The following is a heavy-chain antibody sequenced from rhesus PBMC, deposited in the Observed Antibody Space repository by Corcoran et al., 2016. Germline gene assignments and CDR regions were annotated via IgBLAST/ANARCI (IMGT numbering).Heavy chain of an antibody. CDR2: IIYTGGST. V-gene: IGHV3S18*01. CDR1: GFSFSAYY. CDR3: ARDLDYSGSLFDY. D-gene: IGHD3-16*01. J-gene: IGHJ4*01. Sequence: EVQLVESGGGLAKPGGSLSLSCAASGFSFSAYYMSWVRQAPGTGLEWVSGIIYTGGSTYYADSVKGRFTISRENAKNTLYLQMDSLRAEDTAVYYCARDLDYSGSLFDYWGQGVLVTVSS.